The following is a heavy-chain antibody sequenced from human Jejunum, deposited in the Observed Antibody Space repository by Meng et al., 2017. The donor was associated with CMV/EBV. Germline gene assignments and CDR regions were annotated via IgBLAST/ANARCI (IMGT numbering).Heavy chain of an antibody. CDR3: ARVSEWNYGFDP. J-gene: IGHJ5*02. V-gene: IGHV3-74*03. D-gene: IGHD1-7*01. Sequence: SGFTFSTYAMHWVRQAPGKGLVWVSRISSDGSVTTYADSVKGRFTISRDNAENTLYLQMTSLRADDTALYYCARVSEWNYGFDPWGQGTLVTVSS. CDR2: ISSDGSVT. CDR1: GFTFSTYA.